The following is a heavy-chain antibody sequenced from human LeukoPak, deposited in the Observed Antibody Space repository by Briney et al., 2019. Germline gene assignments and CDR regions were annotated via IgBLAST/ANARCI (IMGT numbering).Heavy chain of an antibody. Sequence: SETLSLTCAVSGGSISSHYWSWIRQPPGKGLEWIGYIYYSGSTNYNPSLKSRVTISVDTSKNQFSLKLSSVTAADTAVYYCARRAGGMYYDFWSGSTIDAFDIWGQGTMVTVSS. CDR2: IYYSGST. V-gene: IGHV4-59*11. CDR1: GGSISSHY. J-gene: IGHJ3*02. D-gene: IGHD3-3*01. CDR3: ARRAGGMYYDFWSGSTIDAFDI.